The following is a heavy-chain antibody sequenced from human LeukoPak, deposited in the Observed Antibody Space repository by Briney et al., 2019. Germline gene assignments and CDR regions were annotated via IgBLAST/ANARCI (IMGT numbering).Heavy chain of an antibody. V-gene: IGHV3-23*01. CDR1: GFSFSSHG. CDR3: ATYRQVLLPFES. J-gene: IGHJ4*02. CDR2: IIGGAGST. D-gene: IGHD5-18*01. Sequence: GGSLRLSCAASGFSFSSHGMSWVRQAPGKGLEWVSGIIGGAGSTYYADSVKGRFTISGDNSKNTLFLQMNSLRAEDTAVYYCATYRQVLLPFESWGQGTLVTVSS.